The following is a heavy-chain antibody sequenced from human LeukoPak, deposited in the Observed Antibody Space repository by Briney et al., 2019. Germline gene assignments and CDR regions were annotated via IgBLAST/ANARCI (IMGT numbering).Heavy chain of an antibody. Sequence: QAGRSLRLSCAASGFTFSSYAMPWVRQAPGKGLEYVSAISSNGGSTYYANSVKGRFTISRDNSKNTLYLQMGSLRAEDMAVYYCARAGRWLPHWDLGYWGQGTLVTVSS. V-gene: IGHV3-64*01. CDR1: GFTFSSYA. CDR2: ISSNGGST. CDR3: ARAGRWLPHWDLGY. D-gene: IGHD5-24*01. J-gene: IGHJ4*02.